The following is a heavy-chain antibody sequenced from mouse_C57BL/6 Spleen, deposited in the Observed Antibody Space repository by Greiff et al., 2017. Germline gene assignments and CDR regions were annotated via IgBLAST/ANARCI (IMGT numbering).Heavy chain of an antibody. V-gene: IGHV1-59*01. Sequence: QVQLQQSGAELVRPGTSVKLSCKASGYTFTSYWMHWVKQRPGQGLEWIGVIDPSDSYTNYNQKFKGKATLTVDTSSSTAYMQLSSLTSEDSAVYYCARRVTTRGYFDYWGQGTTLTVSS. CDR1: GYTFTSYW. CDR3: ARRVTTRGYFDY. J-gene: IGHJ2*01. D-gene: IGHD2-3*01. CDR2: IDPSDSYT.